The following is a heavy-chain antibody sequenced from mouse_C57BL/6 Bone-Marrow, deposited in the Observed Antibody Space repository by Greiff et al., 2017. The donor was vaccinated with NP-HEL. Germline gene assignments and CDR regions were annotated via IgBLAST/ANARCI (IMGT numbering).Heavy chain of an antibody. CDR2: IHPNSGST. CDR3: ASYGKGYAVDY. V-gene: IGHV1-64*01. J-gene: IGHJ4*01. D-gene: IGHD2-1*01. Sequence: VQLQQPGAELVKPGASVKLSCKASGYTFTSYWMHWVKQRPGQGLEWIGMIHPNSGSTNYNEKFKSKATLTVDKSSSTAYMQLSSLTSEDSAVYYCASYGKGYAVDYWGQGTSVTVSS. CDR1: GYTFTSYW.